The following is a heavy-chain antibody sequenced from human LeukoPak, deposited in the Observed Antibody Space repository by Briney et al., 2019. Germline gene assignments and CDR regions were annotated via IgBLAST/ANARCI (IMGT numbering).Heavy chain of an antibody. D-gene: IGHD6-13*01. CDR1: GGSFSGYY. Sequence: SETLSLTCAVYGGSFSGYYWSWIRQPPGKGLEWIGEINHSGSTNYSPSLKSRVTISVDTSKNQFSLKLSSVTAADTAVYYCARVDSSSRYVLGYWGQGTLVTVSS. J-gene: IGHJ4*02. CDR2: INHSGST. V-gene: IGHV4-34*01. CDR3: ARVDSSSRYVLGY.